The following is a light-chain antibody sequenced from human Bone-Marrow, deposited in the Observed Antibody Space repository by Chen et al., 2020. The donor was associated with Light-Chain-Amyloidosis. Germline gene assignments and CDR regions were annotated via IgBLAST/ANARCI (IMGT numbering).Light chain of an antibody. Sequence: DIGMTQSPDSLAVSLGERVTINCKSSQSVLYSSIHKNYLAWYQQKPGQSPELLIYWASTRESGVPDRFSGSGSGTDFTLTISSLQAEDVAVYYCQQYYSTPYTFGQGTKLEIK. J-gene: IGKJ2*01. CDR1: QSVLYSSIHKNY. V-gene: IGKV4-1*01. CDR2: WAS. CDR3: QQYYSTPYT.